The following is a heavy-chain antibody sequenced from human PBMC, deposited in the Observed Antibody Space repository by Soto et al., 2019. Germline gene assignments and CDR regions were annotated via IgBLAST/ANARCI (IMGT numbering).Heavy chain of an antibody. Sequence: QVQLVQSGAEVKKPGSSVKVSCKASGGTFSSYAISWVRQAPGQGLEWMGGIIPIFGTANYAQKFQGRVTITADKSTSTAYMELSSLRSDDTAVYYCARDGPQGGSWTPYYYYGMDVWGQGTTVTVSS. D-gene: IGHD6-13*01. CDR3: ARDGPQGGSWTPYYYYGMDV. J-gene: IGHJ6*02. V-gene: IGHV1-69*06. CDR1: GGTFSSYA. CDR2: IIPIFGTA.